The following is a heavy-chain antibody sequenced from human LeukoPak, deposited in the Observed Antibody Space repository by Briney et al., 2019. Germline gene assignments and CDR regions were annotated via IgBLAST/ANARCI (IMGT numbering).Heavy chain of an antibody. J-gene: IGHJ6*02. Sequence: PGKSLRLSCAASGFTFSNYAMYWVRQAPGKGLEWVAVISYDGSNKYYADSVKGRFTISRDNSKNTLYLQMNSLRAEDTAVYYCARRYNYGGMDVWGQGTTVTVSS. CDR3: ARRYNYGGMDV. V-gene: IGHV3-30-3*01. D-gene: IGHD5-18*01. CDR1: GFTFSNYA. CDR2: ISYDGSNK.